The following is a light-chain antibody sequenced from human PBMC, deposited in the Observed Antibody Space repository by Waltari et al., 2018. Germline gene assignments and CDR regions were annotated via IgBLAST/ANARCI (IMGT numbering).Light chain of an antibody. J-gene: IGLJ1*01. CDR2: DVS. CDR1: SSDVGRYKY. Sequence: QSALTQPASVSGSPGQSITISCTGTSSDVGRYKYVSWYQQNPGKAPKLIIHDVSDRPVGVSIRFSGSKFGNTASLTISGRQAEDEADYYCSSYTSSKTYVFGTGTKVTVL. V-gene: IGLV2-14*03. CDR3: SSYTSSKTYV.